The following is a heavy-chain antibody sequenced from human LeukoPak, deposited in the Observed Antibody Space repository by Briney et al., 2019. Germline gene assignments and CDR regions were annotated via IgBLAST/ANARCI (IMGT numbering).Heavy chain of an antibody. D-gene: IGHD6-13*01. Sequence: GGSLRLSCAASGFTFSSYAVSWVRQAPGKGLEWVSAISGSGRSTYYADSVKGRFTISRDNSKNTLYLQMYSLRAEDTAVYYCAKGAWIAAAGAVDYWGQGTLVTVSS. J-gene: IGHJ4*02. CDR3: AKGAWIAAAGAVDY. V-gene: IGHV3-23*01. CDR2: ISGSGRST. CDR1: GFTFSSYA.